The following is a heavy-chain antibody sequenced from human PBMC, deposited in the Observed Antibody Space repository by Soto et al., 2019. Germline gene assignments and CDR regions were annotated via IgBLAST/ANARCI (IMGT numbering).Heavy chain of an antibody. Sequence: GGSLRLSCAASGFTFSNAWMSWVRQAPGKGLEWVGHIKSKTDGGTTDYAAPVKGRFTISRDDSKNTLYLQMNSLKTEDTAVYYCTGSSPVRRLDYWGQGTLVTVSS. D-gene: IGHD6-6*01. V-gene: IGHV3-15*01. CDR2: IKSKTDGGTT. J-gene: IGHJ4*02. CDR3: TGSSPVRRLDY. CDR1: GFTFSNAW.